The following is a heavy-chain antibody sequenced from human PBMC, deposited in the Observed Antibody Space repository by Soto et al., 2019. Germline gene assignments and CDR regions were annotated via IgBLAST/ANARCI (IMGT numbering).Heavy chain of an antibody. CDR3: ARDYYDSSGYYLAFDI. Sequence: ASVKVSCKASGYTFTSYDINWVRQATGQGLEWMGWMNPNSGNTGYAQKFQGRVTMTRNTSINTAYMELSSLRSEDTAMYYCARDYYDSSGYYLAFDIWGQGTMVTVSS. J-gene: IGHJ3*02. CDR1: GYTFTSYD. V-gene: IGHV1-8*01. CDR2: MNPNSGNT. D-gene: IGHD3-22*01.